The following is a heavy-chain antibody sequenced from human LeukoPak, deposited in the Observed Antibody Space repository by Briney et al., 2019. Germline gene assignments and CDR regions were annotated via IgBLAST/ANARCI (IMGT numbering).Heavy chain of an antibody. V-gene: IGHV4-38-2*02. J-gene: IGHJ4*02. CDR3: ATTPGGYSYDY. D-gene: IGHD5-18*01. CDR1: GYSISSGYY. CDR2: IYHSGST. Sequence: SETLSLTCTVSGYSISSGYYWGWIRQPPGKGLEWIGSIYHSGSTYCNPSLKSRVTISVDTSKNQFSLKLSSVTAADTAVYYCATTPGGYSYDYWGQGTLVTVSS.